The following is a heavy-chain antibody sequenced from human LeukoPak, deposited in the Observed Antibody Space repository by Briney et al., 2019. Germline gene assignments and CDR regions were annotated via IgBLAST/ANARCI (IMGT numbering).Heavy chain of an antibody. CDR3: TRRHDYGDYLNWFDP. V-gene: IGHV3-15*01. Sequence: WIRQPPGKGLEWVGRIKSKIDGGTTDYAAPVKGRFTISRDDSKNTLYLQMDSLKTEDTAVYYYTRRHDYGDYLNWFDPWGQGTLVTVSS. CDR2: IKSKIDGGTT. J-gene: IGHJ5*02. D-gene: IGHD4-17*01.